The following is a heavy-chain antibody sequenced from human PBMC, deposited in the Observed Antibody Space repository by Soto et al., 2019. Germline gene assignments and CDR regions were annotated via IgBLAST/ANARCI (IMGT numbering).Heavy chain of an antibody. CDR1: GGSISSYY. Sequence: SETLSLTCTVSGGSISSYYWSWIRQPPGKGLEWIGYIYHSGSTNYNPSLKSRVTISVDTSKNQFSLKLSSVTVADTAVYYCARGARGGAFDIWGQGTMVTVSS. V-gene: IGHV4-59*01. D-gene: IGHD3-3*01. J-gene: IGHJ3*02. CDR3: ARGARGGAFDI. CDR2: IYHSGST.